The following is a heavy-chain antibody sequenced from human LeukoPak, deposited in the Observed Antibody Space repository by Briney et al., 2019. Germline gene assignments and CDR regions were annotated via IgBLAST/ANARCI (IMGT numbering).Heavy chain of an antibody. V-gene: IGHV4-34*01. J-gene: IGHJ4*02. CDR1: AGSLGAYY. CDR3: ARDQSVYGECVDY. D-gene: IGHD4-17*01. CDR2: INHSGST. Sequence: PETLSPACPLYAGSLGAYYCSWIRQPPGKWREWVGEINHSGSTNYKPYLKSRVTISVDTSKNQSSLKLSSVTAADTAVYYCARDQSVYGECVDYWGQGTLVTGSS.